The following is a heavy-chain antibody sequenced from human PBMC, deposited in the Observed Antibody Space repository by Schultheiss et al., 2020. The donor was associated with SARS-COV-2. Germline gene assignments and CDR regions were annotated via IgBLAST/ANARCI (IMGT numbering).Heavy chain of an antibody. J-gene: IGHJ4*02. V-gene: IGHV3-30*18. D-gene: IGHD3-10*01. CDR2: ISYDGSNK. CDR3: AKGSGSGSLKALDY. Sequence: GGSLRLSCAASGFTFSSYGMHWVRQAPGKGLEWVAVISYDGSNKYYADSVKGRFTISRDNSKNTLYLQMNSLRAEDTAVYYCAKGSGSGSLKALDYWGQGTLVTVSS. CDR1: GFTFSSYG.